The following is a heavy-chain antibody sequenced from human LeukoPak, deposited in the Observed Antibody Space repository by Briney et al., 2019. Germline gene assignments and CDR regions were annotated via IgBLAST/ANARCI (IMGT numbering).Heavy chain of an antibody. CDR2: ISDSSTTI. D-gene: IGHD3-10*01. J-gene: IGHJ4*02. CDR1: GFTFSTYS. Sequence: PGGSLRLSCAASGFTFSTYSINWVRQAPGKGLEWLSYISDSSTTIYYADSVKGRFTISRDNAKNSVYLQMNSLRAEDTAVYYCARDAGGVPGYWGQGTLVTVSS. CDR3: ARDAGGVPGY. V-gene: IGHV3-48*01.